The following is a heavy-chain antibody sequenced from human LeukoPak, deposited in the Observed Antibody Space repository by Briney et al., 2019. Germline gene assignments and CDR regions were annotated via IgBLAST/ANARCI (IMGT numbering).Heavy chain of an antibody. J-gene: IGHJ4*02. D-gene: IGHD6-13*01. CDR3: ARRIAAAGSFDY. V-gene: IGHV3-21*01. CDR2: ISSSSSYI. Sequence: PGGSLRLSCAASGFTFSSYSMNWVRQAPGKGLEWVSSISSSSSYIYYADSVKGRFTISRDNAKNSLYLQMNSLRAEDTAAYYCARRIAAAGSFDYWGQGTLVTVSS. CDR1: GFTFSSYS.